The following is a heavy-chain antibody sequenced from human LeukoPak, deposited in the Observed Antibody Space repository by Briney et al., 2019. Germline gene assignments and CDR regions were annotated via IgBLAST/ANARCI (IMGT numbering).Heavy chain of an antibody. Sequence: GGSLRLSCAASGFTFSSYSMNWVRQAPGKGLEWVSSISGSSSYIYYADSVKGRFTISRDNAKNSLYLQMNSLRAEDTAVYYCARDGLSSSWYYFDYWGQGTLVTVSS. CDR1: GFTFSSYS. J-gene: IGHJ4*02. CDR2: ISGSSSYI. V-gene: IGHV3-21*01. CDR3: ARDGLSSSWYYFDY. D-gene: IGHD6-13*01.